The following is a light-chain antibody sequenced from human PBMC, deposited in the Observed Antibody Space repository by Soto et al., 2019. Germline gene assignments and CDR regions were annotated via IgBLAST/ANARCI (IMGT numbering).Light chain of an antibody. V-gene: IGLV2-14*01. CDR2: EVS. CDR1: SSDVGGYKY. CDR3: SSYTSTSTLV. Sequence: QSALTQPAAVSGSPGQSITISCTGTSSDVGGYKYDSWYQHQSGKAPKLMIYEVSNRPSGVSSRFSGSKSGNTASLTISGLQAEDEADYYCSSYTSTSTLVFGGGTQLTVL. J-gene: IGLJ7*01.